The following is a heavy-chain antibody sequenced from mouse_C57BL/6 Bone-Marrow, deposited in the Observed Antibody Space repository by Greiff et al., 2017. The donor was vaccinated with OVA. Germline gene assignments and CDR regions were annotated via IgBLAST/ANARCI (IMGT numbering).Heavy chain of an antibody. Sequence: QVQLQQPGAELVKPGASVKLSCKASGYTFTSYWMHWVKQRPGRGLEWIGRIDPNSGGTKYNEKFKSKATLTVDKPSSTAYMQLSSLTSEDSAVYDCARERMITSHYYAMDYWGQGTSVTVSS. J-gene: IGHJ4*01. D-gene: IGHD2-4*01. CDR3: ARERMITSHYYAMDY. CDR1: GYTFTSYW. V-gene: IGHV1-72*01. CDR2: IDPNSGGT.